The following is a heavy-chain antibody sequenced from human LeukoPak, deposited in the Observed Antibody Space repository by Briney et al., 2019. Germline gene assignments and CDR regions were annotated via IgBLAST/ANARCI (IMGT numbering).Heavy chain of an antibody. Sequence: SQTLSLTCAISGDSVSSNSAAWNWIRQSPSRGLEWLGRTYYRSKWYNDYAVSVKSRIIINPDTSKNQFSLQLNSVTPEDTAVYYCARAERINHCYWFDPWGQGTLVTVSS. V-gene: IGHV6-1*01. J-gene: IGHJ5*02. D-gene: IGHD1-14*01. CDR2: TYYRSKWYN. CDR3: ARAERINHCYWFDP. CDR1: GDSVSSNSAA.